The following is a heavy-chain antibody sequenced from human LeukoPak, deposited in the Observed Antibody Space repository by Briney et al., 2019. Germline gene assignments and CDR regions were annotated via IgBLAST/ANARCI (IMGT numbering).Heavy chain of an antibody. CDR2: IYHSGST. V-gene: IGHV4-30-2*05. CDR3: ASRPTYYYDSSGDAFDI. Sequence: SETLSLTCAVSGGSISSGGYSWSWIRQPPGKGLEWIGYIYHSGSTYYNPSLKSRVTISVDTSKNQFSLKLSSVTAADTAVYYCASRPTYYYDSSGDAFDIWGQGTMVTVSS. J-gene: IGHJ3*02. D-gene: IGHD3-22*01. CDR1: GGSISSGGYS.